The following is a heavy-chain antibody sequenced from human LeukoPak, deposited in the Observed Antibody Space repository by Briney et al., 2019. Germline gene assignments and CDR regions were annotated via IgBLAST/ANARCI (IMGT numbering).Heavy chain of an antibody. V-gene: IGHV4-59*08. CDR2: IYYSGST. CDR1: GVSISSYY. J-gene: IGHJ4*02. CDR3: AKHFLVDSALDY. D-gene: IGHD5-18*01. Sequence: SETLSLTCTVSGVSISSYYWSWIRQPPGKGLEWIGYIYYSGSTNYNPSLKSRVTMSLETSKNQFSLKLSSVTAADTVVYYCAKHFLVDSALDYWGQGTLVTVSS.